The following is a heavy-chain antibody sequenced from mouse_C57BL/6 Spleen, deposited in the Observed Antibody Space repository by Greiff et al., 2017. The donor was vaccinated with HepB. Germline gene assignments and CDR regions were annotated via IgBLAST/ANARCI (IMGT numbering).Heavy chain of an antibody. CDR1: GYTFTSYW. D-gene: IGHD4-1*01. J-gene: IGHJ4*01. V-gene: IGHV1-7*01. Sequence: VQLQQSGAELAKPGASVKLSCKASGYTFTSYWMHWVKQRPGQGLEWIGYINPSSGYTKYNQKFKDKATLTADKSSSTAYMQLSSLTYEDSAVYYCARANWDPSYAMDYWGQGTSVTVSS. CDR2: INPSSGYT. CDR3: ARANWDPSYAMDY.